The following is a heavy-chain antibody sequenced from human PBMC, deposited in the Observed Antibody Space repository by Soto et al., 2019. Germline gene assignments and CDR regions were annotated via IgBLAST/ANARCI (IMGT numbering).Heavy chain of an antibody. CDR3: ACSSSRYKVFDY. D-gene: IGHD6-13*01. CDR2: ISRATYT. Sequence: QVQLVESGGGLVKPGGSLRLSCAASGFTFSDYYVSWIRQAPGKGLEWLSYISRATYTNYADSAKGRFTISRDNAKNSVFLQMNSLRAEDTAVYYCACSSSRYKVFDYWGQGTLVTVSS. CDR1: GFTFSDYY. J-gene: IGHJ4*02. V-gene: IGHV3-11*06.